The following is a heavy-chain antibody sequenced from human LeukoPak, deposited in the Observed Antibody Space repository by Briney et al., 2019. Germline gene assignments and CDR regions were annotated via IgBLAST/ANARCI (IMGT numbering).Heavy chain of an antibody. V-gene: IGHV1-69*04. Sequence: ASVKVSCKASGGTFSSYAISWVRQAPGQVLEWMGRIIPILGIANYAQKFQGRVTITADKSTSTAYMELSSLRSEDTAVYYCARDRGISAAGHDYWGQGTLVTVSS. CDR2: IIPILGIA. CDR1: GGTFSSYA. J-gene: IGHJ4*02. D-gene: IGHD6-13*01. CDR3: ARDRGISAAGHDY.